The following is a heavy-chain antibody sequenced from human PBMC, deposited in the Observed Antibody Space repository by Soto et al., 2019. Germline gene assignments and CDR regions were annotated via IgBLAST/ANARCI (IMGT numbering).Heavy chain of an antibody. J-gene: IGHJ4*02. CDR3: TRDWEITVSTWSFGGF. D-gene: IGHD3-10*01. CDR1: GGTFSPYT. CDR2: IIPFHGVT. Sequence: QVQLVQSGAEVKKPGSSVTVSCKASGGTFSPYTINWVRQAPGHGLEWMGRIIPFHGVTNYAQKFQARVTITADKSTSTAYMELSGLRFEDTAMYYCTRDWEITVSTWSFGGFWGRGTLVTVSS. V-gene: IGHV1-69*08.